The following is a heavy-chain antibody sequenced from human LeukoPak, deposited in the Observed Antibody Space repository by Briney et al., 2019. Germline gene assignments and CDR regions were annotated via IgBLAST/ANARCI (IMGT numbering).Heavy chain of an antibody. CDR1: GGSISSSSYY. V-gene: IGHV4-39*01. CDR3: AIHIRGTQH. CDR2: IYYRGNT. D-gene: IGHD3-10*01. J-gene: IGHJ4*02. Sequence: SETLSLTCTVSGGSISSSSYYWGWIRQPPGKGLEWIGSIYYRGNTYYNPSLTSRVTISVDTSKNQSSLKMSSVTAADTAIYYCAIHIRGTQHWGQGTLVTVSS.